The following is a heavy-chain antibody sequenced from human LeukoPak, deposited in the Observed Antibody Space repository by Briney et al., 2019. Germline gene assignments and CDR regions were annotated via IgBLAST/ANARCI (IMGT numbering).Heavy chain of an antibody. CDR2: IYYGGST. Sequence: SETLSLTCTVSGGSISSGDYYWSWIRQPPGKGLEWIGYIYYGGSTYYNPSLQSRVIISVDTSKNQFSLKLTSVTAADTAVYYCARALYSMTTVTTEYWFDYWGQGTLVTVSS. J-gene: IGHJ4*02. V-gene: IGHV4-30-4*01. D-gene: IGHD4-17*01. CDR3: ARALYSMTTVTTEYWFDY. CDR1: GGSISSGDYY.